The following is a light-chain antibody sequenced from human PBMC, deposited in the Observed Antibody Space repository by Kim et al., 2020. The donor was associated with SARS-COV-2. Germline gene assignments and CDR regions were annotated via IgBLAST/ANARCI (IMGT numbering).Light chain of an antibody. J-gene: IGKJ2*01. CDR1: QSVSSN. CDR3: QQYDNWPYT. CDR2: GAS. Sequence: EIVMTQSPATLSVSPGERATLSCRASQSVSSNLAWYQQKPGQAPRLLIYGASTRATDIPARFSGSGSGTEFTLTISSLQSGDFAVYYCQQYDNWPYTFGQGTKLEI. V-gene: IGKV3-15*01.